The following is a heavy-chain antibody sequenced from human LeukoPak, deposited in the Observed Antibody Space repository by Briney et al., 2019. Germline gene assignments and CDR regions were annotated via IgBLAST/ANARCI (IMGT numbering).Heavy chain of an antibody. D-gene: IGHD5-12*01. CDR2: INPNSGGT. CDR1: GYTFTGYY. V-gene: IGHV1-2*02. J-gene: IGHJ6*03. CDR3: ARGEDASGYDLYYYYMDV. Sequence: ASVKVSCKASGYTFTGYYMHWVRQAPGQGLEWMGWINPNSGGTNYAQKFQGRVTMTRDTSISTAYMELSRLRSDDTAVYYCARGEDASGYDLYYYYMDVWGKGTTVTVSS.